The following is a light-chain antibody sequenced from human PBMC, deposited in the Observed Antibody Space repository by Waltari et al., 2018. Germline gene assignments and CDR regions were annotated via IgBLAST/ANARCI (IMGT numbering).Light chain of an antibody. Sequence: DIQMTQSPSTLSASVGDRVTITCRASQSISSWLAWYQQKPGKAPKLLIYDGARLESGVQSRFSGSGSGTEFTLTISSLQPDDFATYYCQQYNSYSGSTFGQGTKLEIK. CDR3: QQYNSYSGST. V-gene: IGKV1-5*01. CDR2: DGA. CDR1: QSISSW. J-gene: IGKJ2*01.